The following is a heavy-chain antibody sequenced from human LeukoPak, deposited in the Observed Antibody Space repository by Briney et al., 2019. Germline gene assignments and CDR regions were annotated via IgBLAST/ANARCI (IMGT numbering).Heavy chain of an antibody. J-gene: IGHJ4*02. D-gene: IGHD6-19*01. Sequence: GGSLRLSCAASGFTFNKHGMHWVRQAPGKGLEWVAVISYDGSNKYYADSVKGRFTISRDNSKNTPYLQMNSLRAEDTAVYYCVRVGYSSGWRAPDFDYWGQGTLVTVSS. V-gene: IGHV3-30*03. CDR2: ISYDGSNK. CDR1: GFTFNKHG. CDR3: VRVGYSSGWRAPDFDY.